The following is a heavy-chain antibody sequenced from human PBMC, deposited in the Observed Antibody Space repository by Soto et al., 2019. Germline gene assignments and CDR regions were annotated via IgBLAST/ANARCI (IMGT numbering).Heavy chain of an antibody. J-gene: IGHJ2*01. D-gene: IGHD2-2*01. V-gene: IGHV1-69*01. CDR3: ARGFGRVVVVPFVFQAEAGIRDL. Sequence: GQGLEWMGGIIPIFGTANYAQKFQGRVTITADESTSTAYMELSSLRSEDTAVYYCARGFGRVVVVPFVFQAEAGIRDL. CDR2: IIPIFGTA.